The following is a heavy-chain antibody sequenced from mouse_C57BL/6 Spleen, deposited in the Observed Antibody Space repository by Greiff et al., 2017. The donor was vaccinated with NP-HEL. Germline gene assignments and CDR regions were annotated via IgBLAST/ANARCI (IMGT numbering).Heavy chain of an antibody. CDR1: GFTFSDYG. D-gene: IGHD2-4*01. V-gene: IGHV5-17*01. CDR2: ISSGSSTI. J-gene: IGHJ4*01. Sequence: DVHLVESGGGLVKPGGSLKLSCAASGFTFSDYGMHWVRQAPEKGLEWVAYISSGSSTIYYADTVKGRFTISRDNAKNTLFLQMTSLRSEDTAMYYWARRGYYDYDGGAMDYWGQGTSVTVSS. CDR3: ARRGYYDYDGGAMDY.